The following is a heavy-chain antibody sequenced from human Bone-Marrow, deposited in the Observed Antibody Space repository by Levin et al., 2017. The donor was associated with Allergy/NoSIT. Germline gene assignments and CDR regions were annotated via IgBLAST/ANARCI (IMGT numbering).Heavy chain of an antibody. CDR1: GFTFSSYS. J-gene: IGHJ4*02. D-gene: IGHD5-18*01. CDR2: ISSSSSTI. V-gene: IGHV3-48*01. Sequence: GGSLRLSCAASGFTFSSYSMNWVRQAPGKGLEWVSYISSSSSTIYYADSVKGRFTISRDNAKNSLYLQMNSLRAEDTAVYYCARSAAELWFDYWGQGTLVTVSS. CDR3: ARSAAELWFDY.